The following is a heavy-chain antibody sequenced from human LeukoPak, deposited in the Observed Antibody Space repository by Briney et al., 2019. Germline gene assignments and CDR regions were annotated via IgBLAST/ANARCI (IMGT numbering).Heavy chain of an antibody. D-gene: IGHD4-17*01. V-gene: IGHV4-59*13. Sequence: PSETLSLTCTVSGGSITSYYWSWIRHPPGKGLEWIVYIYYSGTTNYNPSLKSRVTISVDTSKNQFSLKVNSVTAADTAVYYCVRSKSGTYGWFDPWGQGTLVTVSS. J-gene: IGHJ5*02. CDR2: IYYSGTT. CDR1: GGSITSYY. CDR3: VRSKSGTYGWFDP.